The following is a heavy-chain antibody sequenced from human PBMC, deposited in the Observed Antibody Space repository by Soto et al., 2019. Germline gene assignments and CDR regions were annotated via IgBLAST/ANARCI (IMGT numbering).Heavy chain of an antibody. J-gene: IGHJ6*02. CDR1: GGTFSSYA. V-gene: IGHV1-69*01. CDR3: ARDWMGRGVMQDYYGIDV. D-gene: IGHD3-10*01. CDR2: IIPIFGTA. Sequence: QVQLVQSGAEVKKPGSSVKVSCKASGGTFSSYAISWVRQAPGQGLEWMGGIIPIFGTANYAQKLQGRVTITADESPSTAYMELSSLRSEDTAVYYCARDWMGRGVMQDYYGIDVWGQGTTVTAAS.